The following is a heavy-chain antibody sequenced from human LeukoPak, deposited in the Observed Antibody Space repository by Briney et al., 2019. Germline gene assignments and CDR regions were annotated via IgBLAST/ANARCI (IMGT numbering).Heavy chain of an antibody. CDR1: GGSFSGYY. CDR3: ARGPRVPLVPAAEVDP. J-gene: IGHJ5*02. Sequence: PSETLSLTCAVYGGSFSGYYWSWIRQPPGKGLEWIGEINHSGSTNYNPSLKSRVTISVDTSKNQFSLKLSSVTAADTAVYYCARGPRVPLVPAAEVDPWGQGTLVTVSS. D-gene: IGHD2-2*01. CDR2: INHSGST. V-gene: IGHV4-34*01.